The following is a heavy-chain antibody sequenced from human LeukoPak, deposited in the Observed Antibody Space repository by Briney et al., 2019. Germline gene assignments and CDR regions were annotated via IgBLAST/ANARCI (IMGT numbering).Heavy chain of an antibody. V-gene: IGHV4-34*01. Sequence: SETLSLTCAVYGGSFSGYYWSWIRQPPGKGLEWIGEINHSGSTNYNPSLKSLVTISVDTSKNQFSLKLSSVTAADTAVYYCARGGRPNYVWGSYRYSYYFDYWGQGTLVTVSS. CDR1: GGSFSGYY. CDR2: INHSGST. CDR3: ARGGRPNYVWGSYRYSYYFDY. D-gene: IGHD3-16*02. J-gene: IGHJ4*02.